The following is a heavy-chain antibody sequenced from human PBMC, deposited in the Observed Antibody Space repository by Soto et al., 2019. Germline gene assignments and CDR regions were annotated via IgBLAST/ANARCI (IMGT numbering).Heavy chain of an antibody. CDR3: AKERTPSYYDFWSGYYTAYYYYGTDV. CDR2: ISYDGSNK. V-gene: IGHV3-30*18. J-gene: IGHJ6*02. D-gene: IGHD3-3*01. Sequence: AGGSLRLSXAASGFTFSSYCMHWVRPAPGKGLGWVAVISYDGSNKYYADSVKGRFTISRDNSKNTLYLQMNSLRAEDTAVYYCAKERTPSYYDFWSGYYTAYYYYGTDVWGQGTTVTVSS. CDR1: GFTFSSYC.